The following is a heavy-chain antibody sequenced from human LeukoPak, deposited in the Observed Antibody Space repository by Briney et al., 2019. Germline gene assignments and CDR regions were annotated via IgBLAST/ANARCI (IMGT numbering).Heavy chain of an antibody. V-gene: IGHV1-69*05. D-gene: IGHD3-22*01. CDR2: IIPIFGTA. J-gene: IGHJ6*03. CDR3: ARGVSGYQGYYNMDV. CDR1: GYSFTGYY. Sequence: GASVKVSCKASGYSFTGYYMHWVRQAPGQGLEWAGRIIPIFGTANYAQKFQGRVTITTDESTSTAYMELSSLRSEDTAVYYCARGVSGYQGYYNMDVWDKGTTVTVSS.